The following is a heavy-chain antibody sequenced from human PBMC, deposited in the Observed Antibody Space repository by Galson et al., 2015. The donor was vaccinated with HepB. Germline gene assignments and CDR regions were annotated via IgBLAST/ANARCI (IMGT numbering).Heavy chain of an antibody. V-gene: IGHV1-3*01. CDR3: ARDGYCTSTSCKPPFGY. Sequence: SVKVSCKASGYTFATYAMHWVRQAPGQRPEWMGWINAGNGNTKYSQQFQGRVTITRDTSASTAYMELSSLRSEDTAVYYCARDGYCTSTSCKPPFGYWGQGTLVTVSS. J-gene: IGHJ4*02. D-gene: IGHD2-2*01. CDR2: INAGNGNT. CDR1: GYTFATYA.